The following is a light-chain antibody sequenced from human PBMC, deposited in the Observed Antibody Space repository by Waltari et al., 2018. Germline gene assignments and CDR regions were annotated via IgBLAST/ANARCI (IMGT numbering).Light chain of an antibody. Sequence: QSVLTQPPSVSGAPGQRVPISCTGGSSNIGVHSDVPWYQQLPGTAPKLLIYGNSNRPSGVPDRFSGSKSGTSASLAITGLQTKDEAVYYCQSYDSSLSAVVFGGGTKLTVL. J-gene: IGLJ3*02. CDR1: SSNIGVHSD. V-gene: IGLV1-40*01. CDR2: GNS. CDR3: QSYDSSLSAVV.